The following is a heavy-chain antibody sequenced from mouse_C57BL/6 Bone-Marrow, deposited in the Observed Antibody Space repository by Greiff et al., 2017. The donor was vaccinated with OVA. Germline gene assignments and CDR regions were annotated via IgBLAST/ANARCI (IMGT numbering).Heavy chain of an antibody. D-gene: IGHD2-2*01. V-gene: IGHV5-9-1*02. CDR2: ISSGGDYI. CDR1: GFTFSSYA. Sequence: EVKLMESGAGLVKPGGSLKLSCAASGFTFSSYAMSWVRQTPEKRLEWVAYISSGGDYIYYADTVKGRFTISRDNARNTLYLQMSSLKSEDTAMYYCTKYGYDGFFAYWGQGTLVTVSA. CDR3: TKYGYDGFFAY. J-gene: IGHJ3*01.